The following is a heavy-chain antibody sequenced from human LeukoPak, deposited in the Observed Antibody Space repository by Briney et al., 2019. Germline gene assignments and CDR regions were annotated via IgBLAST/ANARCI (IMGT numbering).Heavy chain of an antibody. CDR1: GGSLSGYY. Sequence: SETLSLTCVVNGGSLSGYYWSWIRQPPGKRLEWIGEIDQSGTTNYNPSLKSRVAISIDTSKKQFSLTLTSMTAADTAVYYCARVPHYYFGYGYFDTWGQGTRVTVSS. D-gene: IGHD3/OR15-3a*01. V-gene: IGHV4-34*01. CDR3: ARVPHYYFGYGYFDT. J-gene: IGHJ4*02. CDR2: IDQSGTT.